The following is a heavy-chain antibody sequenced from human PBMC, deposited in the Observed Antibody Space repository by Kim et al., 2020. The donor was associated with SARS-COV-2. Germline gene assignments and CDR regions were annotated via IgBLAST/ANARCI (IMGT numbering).Heavy chain of an antibody. J-gene: IGHJ4*02. V-gene: IGHV3-48*03. Sequence: GGSLRLSCAASGFTFSSSEMNWVRQAPGKGLEWVSYISSSGSTIYYADSVKGRFTISRDNAKNSLYLQMNSLRAEDTAVYYCARVPRGGRQQLIYSSGWYVGYWGQGTLVTVSS. CDR2: ISSSGSTI. CDR3: ARVPRGGRQQLIYSSGWYVGY. D-gene: IGHD6-19*01. CDR1: GFTFSSSE.